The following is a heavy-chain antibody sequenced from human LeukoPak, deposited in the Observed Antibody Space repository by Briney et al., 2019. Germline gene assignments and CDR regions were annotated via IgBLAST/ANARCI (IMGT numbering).Heavy chain of an antibody. CDR3: ARLKGSSGYYGRLFDY. Sequence: SETLSLTCTVSGVSISTSRYYWGWIRQPPGKGLEWIGSIYYSGSTYYNPSLKSRVTISVDTSKNQFSLKLSSVTAADTAVYYCARLKGSSGYYGRLFDYWGQGTLVTVSS. CDR2: IYYSGST. V-gene: IGHV4-39*01. J-gene: IGHJ4*02. D-gene: IGHD3-22*01. CDR1: GVSISTSRYY.